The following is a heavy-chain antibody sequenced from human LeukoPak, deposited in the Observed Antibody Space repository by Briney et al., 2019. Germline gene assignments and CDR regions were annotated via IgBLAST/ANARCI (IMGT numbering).Heavy chain of an antibody. J-gene: IGHJ4*02. CDR2: INPDSGDT. CDR1: GYTFNGYY. CDR3: ARIKVVRGAKPHYLDY. D-gene: IGHD3-10*01. Sequence: ASVKVSCKAFGYTFNGYYMHWVRQAPGRGLEWMGWINPDSGDTNYAQKFQGRVTMTRDTSISTAYLELSWLRSDDTAVYYCARIKVVRGAKPHYLDYWGQGTLVTVSS. V-gene: IGHV1-2*02.